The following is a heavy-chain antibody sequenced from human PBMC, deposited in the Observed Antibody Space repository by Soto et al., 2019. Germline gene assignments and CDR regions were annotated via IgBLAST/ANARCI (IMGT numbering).Heavy chain of an antibody. D-gene: IGHD3-3*01. CDR2: IKQDGSEK. Sequence: GGSLRLSCAASGFTFSSYWMSWVRQAPGKGLEWVANIKQDGSEKYYVDSVKGRFTISRDNAKNSLYLQMNSLRAEDTAVYYCARDSRVYYDFWSGYYEYYYYYYMDVWGKGTTVTVSS. CDR3: ARDSRVYYDFWSGYYEYYYYYYMDV. J-gene: IGHJ6*03. V-gene: IGHV3-7*01. CDR1: GFTFSSYW.